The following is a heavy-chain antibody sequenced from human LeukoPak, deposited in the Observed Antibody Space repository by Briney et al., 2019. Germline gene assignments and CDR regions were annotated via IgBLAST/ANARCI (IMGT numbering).Heavy chain of an antibody. CDR2: IYYSGST. V-gene: IGHV4-59*08. CDR3: ARQGIAAAGVIFDY. D-gene: IGHD6-13*01. J-gene: IGHJ4*02. CDR1: GGSISSYY. Sequence: SEPLSLTYTVSGGSISSYYWSWIRQPPGKGREWIGYIYYSGSTNYNPSLKSRVTISVDTSKNQFSLKLSSVTAADTAVYYCARQGIAAAGVIFDYWGQGTLVTVSS.